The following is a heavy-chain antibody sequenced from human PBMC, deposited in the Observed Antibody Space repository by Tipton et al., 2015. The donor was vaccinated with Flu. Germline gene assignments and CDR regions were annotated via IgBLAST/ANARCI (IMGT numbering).Heavy chain of an antibody. CDR2: INHSGST. Sequence: TLSLTCAVYGGSFSGYYWSWIRQPPGKGLEWIGEINHSGSTNYNPSLKSRVTISVDTSKNQFSLKLSSVTAADTAVYYCARDRPLISSGYYDSSGTFDYWGQGTLVTVSS. D-gene: IGHD3-22*01. V-gene: IGHV4-34*01. CDR3: ARDRPLISSGYYDSSGTFDY. CDR1: GGSFSGYY. J-gene: IGHJ4*02.